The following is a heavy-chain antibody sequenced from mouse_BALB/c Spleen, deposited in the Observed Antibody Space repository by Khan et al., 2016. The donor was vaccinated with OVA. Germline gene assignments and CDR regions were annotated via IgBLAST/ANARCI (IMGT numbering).Heavy chain of an antibody. J-gene: IGHJ3*01. V-gene: IGHV5-6*01. CDR3: ARLAYYYDSEGFAY. CDR2: ISTGGHYT. Sequence: EVHLVESGGDLVEPGGSLKLSCAASGFTFSTYGMSWVRQTPDKRLEWVATISTGGHYTYYPDRVRGRFTISSDNAKNTLYLQMTSLKSEDTAMFYCARLAYYYDSEGFAYWGQGTLVTVSA. CDR1: GFTFSTYG. D-gene: IGHD1-1*01.